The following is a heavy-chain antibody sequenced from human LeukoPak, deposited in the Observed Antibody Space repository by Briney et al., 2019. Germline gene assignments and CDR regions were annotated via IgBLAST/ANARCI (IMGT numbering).Heavy chain of an antibody. V-gene: IGHV1-46*01. CDR2: IKPSDENT. Sequence: ASVKVSCKASGYTFTSYYMHWVRQAPGQGLEWMGIIKPSDENTTYAQKFQGRVTMTRDTSTSTVYMELSSLRSDDTAVYYCARDNSSSWYIGAFDIWGQGTMVTVSS. J-gene: IGHJ3*02. CDR1: GYTFTSYY. CDR3: ARDNSSSWYIGAFDI. D-gene: IGHD6-13*01.